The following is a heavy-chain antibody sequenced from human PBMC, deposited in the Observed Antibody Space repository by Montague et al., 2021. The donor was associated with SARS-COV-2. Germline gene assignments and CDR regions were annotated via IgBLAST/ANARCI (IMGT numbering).Heavy chain of an antibody. CDR2: IYYSGGT. CDR3: ARHLNYRDYGGDDY. J-gene: IGHJ4*02. Sequence: SETLSLTCSVSGGSISSSSYFWGWIRQPPGKGLEWIGSIYYSGGTYSNSSLKSRVTISVDTSMNQFSLKLSSVTASDTAVYYCARHLNYRDYGGDDYWGQGTLVTVSS. D-gene: IGHD4-17*01. CDR1: GGSISSSSYF. V-gene: IGHV4-39*01.